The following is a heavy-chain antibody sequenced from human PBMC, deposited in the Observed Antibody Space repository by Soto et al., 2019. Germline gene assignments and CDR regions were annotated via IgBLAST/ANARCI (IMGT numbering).Heavy chain of an antibody. CDR2: ISYDGSNQ. V-gene: IGHV3-30-3*01. D-gene: IGHD3-22*01. Sequence: LRLSCAASGFRFNSYVMHWVRQAPGKGLDWVASISYDGSNQYYADSVKGRFTISRDSSKNTLYLQMNSLRAEDTAIYYCARPFYYASGGYYYELSGFDYWGQGTLVTVSS. CDR1: GFRFNSYV. CDR3: ARPFYYASGGYYYELSGFDY. J-gene: IGHJ4*02.